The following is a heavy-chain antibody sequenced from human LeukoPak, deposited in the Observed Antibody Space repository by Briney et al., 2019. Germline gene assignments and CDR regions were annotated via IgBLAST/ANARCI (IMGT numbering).Heavy chain of an antibody. Sequence: PGGSLRLSCAASGFTFSSYAMSWVRQAPGKGLEWVSAISGSGGSTYYADSVKGRFTISRDKSKNTLYLQMNSLRAEDTAVYYCANYIRNVHYYMDVWGKGTTVIVSS. CDR3: ANYIRNVHYYMDV. V-gene: IGHV3-23*01. CDR2: ISGSGGST. D-gene: IGHD1-1*01. CDR1: GFTFSSYA. J-gene: IGHJ6*03.